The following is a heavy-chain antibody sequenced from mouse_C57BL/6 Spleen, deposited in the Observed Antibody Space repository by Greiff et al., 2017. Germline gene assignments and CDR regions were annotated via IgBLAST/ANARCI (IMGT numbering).Heavy chain of an antibody. D-gene: IGHD1-1*01. CDR2: IRLKSDNYAT. V-gene: IGHV6-3*01. CDR3: TGRLRAY. J-gene: IGHJ3*01. Sequence: EVKLEESGGGLVQPGGSMKLSCVASGFTFSNYWMNWVRQSPEKGLEWVAQIRLKSDNYATHYAESVKGRFTISRDESKHCVYLQRNNLRAEDTGIYYCTGRLRAYWGQGTLVTVSA. CDR1: GFTFSNYW.